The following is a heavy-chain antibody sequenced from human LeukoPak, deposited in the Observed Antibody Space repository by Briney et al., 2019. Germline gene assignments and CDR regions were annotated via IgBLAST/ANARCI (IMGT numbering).Heavy chain of an antibody. CDR2: IYYSGST. Sequence: SETLSLTWTVAARSISMYYWSWIRQPPGKGLEWIGYIYYSGSTNYNRSFKTRVTISIDTSKNQFSLKLSSVTAADSAVYYCASLGYYYGMDVWGQGTKVTVSS. V-gene: IGHV4-59*08. J-gene: IGHJ6*02. CDR3: ASLGYYYGMDV. CDR1: ARSISMYY.